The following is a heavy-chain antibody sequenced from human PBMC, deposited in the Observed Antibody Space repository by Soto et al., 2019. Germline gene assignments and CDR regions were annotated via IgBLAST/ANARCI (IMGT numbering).Heavy chain of an antibody. CDR3: TTGEERNSTWYGKFAS. D-gene: IGHD6-13*01. J-gene: IGHJ4*02. V-gene: IGHV3-23*01. CDR2: ISGSGSNT. CDR1: GFTFNNFA. Sequence: EVQLMESGGALERPGGSLRLSCAASGFTFNNFAMIWVRQAPGKGLEWVSAISGSGSNTYYADSVKGRFTISRDNSKNTVSLQMSSLRVEDTAVYYCTTGEERNSTWYGKFASWGQGTQVTVSS.